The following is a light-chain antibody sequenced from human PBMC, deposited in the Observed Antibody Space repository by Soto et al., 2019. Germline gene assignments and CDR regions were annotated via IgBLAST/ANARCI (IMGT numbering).Light chain of an antibody. CDR1: SGSIASNY. J-gene: IGLJ2*01. CDR2: EDN. V-gene: IGLV6-57*04. CDR3: QSYDSSTPVV. Sequence: NFMLTQPHSVSESPGKTVTISCTRSSGSIASNYVQWYQQRPGSAPTTVIYEDNQRPSWVPARFSGSIDSSSNSASLTISGLKTEDEADYYCQSYDSSTPVVFGGGTKLTVL.